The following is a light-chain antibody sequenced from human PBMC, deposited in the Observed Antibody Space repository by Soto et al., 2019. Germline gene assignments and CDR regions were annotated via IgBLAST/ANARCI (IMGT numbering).Light chain of an antibody. CDR2: LNSDGSH. V-gene: IGLV4-69*01. CDR1: SGHSNYA. Sequence: QSVLTQSPSASASLGASVKLTCTLSSGHSNYAIAWHQQQPEKGPRYLMKLNSDGSHSKGDGIPDRFSGSSSGAERYLTISSLQSEDEADYYCQTWGTGLYVVFRGGTKLTVL. CDR3: QTWGTGLYVV. J-gene: IGLJ2*01.